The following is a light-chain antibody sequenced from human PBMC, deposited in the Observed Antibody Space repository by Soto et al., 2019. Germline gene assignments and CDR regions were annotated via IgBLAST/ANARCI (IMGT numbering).Light chain of an antibody. CDR2: DVN. V-gene: IGLV2-14*01. CDR1: SSDVDGYNY. Sequence: QSALTQPASVSGSPGQSITISCTGTSSDVDGYNYVSWYQYHPGKAPKLMIYDVNNRPSGASNRFSGSKSGNTASLTISGLQAEDEADYYCSSFTISRNTVIFGGGTKLTVL. J-gene: IGLJ2*01. CDR3: SSFTISRNTVI.